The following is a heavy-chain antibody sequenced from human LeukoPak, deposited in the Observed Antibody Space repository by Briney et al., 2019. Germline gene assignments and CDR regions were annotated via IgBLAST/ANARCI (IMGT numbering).Heavy chain of an antibody. V-gene: IGHV3-7*03. CDR1: GYTFRNYW. J-gene: IGHJ4*02. CDR3: ARKWAVAGSSYFDY. CDR2: IKQDGSVQ. D-gene: IGHD6-19*01. Sequence: GGSLRLSCTPSGYTFRNYWMSWVRRAPGKGLELVANIKQDGSVQYYVDSVKGRFTISRDNAKNSLYLQMNSLRAEDTAVYYSARKWAVAGSSYFDYWGQGTLVTVSS.